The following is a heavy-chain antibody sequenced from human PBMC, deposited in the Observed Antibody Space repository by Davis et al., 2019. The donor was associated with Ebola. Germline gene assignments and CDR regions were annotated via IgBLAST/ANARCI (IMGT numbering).Heavy chain of an antibody. CDR3: ASLRRTITGMDDGFDV. CDR2: IYTGDSDT. D-gene: IGHD1-20*01. Sequence: GESLKISCKGSDNTFTNYWIGWVRQMPGKGLEWMGIIYTGDSDTRYSPSFRGQVTISADKSTRTAYRQWGRLKASETAMYYCASLRRTITGMDDGFDVWGQGTMVTVSS. CDR1: DNTFTNYW. J-gene: IGHJ3*01. V-gene: IGHV5-51*01.